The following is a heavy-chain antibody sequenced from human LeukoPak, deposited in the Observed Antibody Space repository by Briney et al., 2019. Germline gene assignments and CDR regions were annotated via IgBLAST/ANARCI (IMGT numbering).Heavy chain of an antibody. V-gene: IGHV3-53*01. CDR2: IYSGGST. Sequence: GGSLRLSCAASGFTVSSNYMSLVRQAPGKGLEWVSVIYSGGSTYCADSVKGRFTISRDNSKNTLYLQMNSLRAEDTAVYYCARGRFRLWYFDLWGRGTLVTVSS. J-gene: IGHJ2*01. CDR3: ARGRFRLWYFDL. D-gene: IGHD4-17*01. CDR1: GFTVSSNY.